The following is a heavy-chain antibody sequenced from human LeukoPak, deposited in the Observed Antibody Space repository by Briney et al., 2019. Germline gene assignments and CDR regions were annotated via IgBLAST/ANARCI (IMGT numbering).Heavy chain of an antibody. V-gene: IGHV3-30*18. J-gene: IGHJ4*02. Sequence: PGGSLRLSCAASGFTFSSYGMHWVRQAPGKGLEWVAVISYDGSNKYYADSVKGRFTISRDNSKNTLYLQMNSLRAEDTAVYYCAKAKGDRFSGDDYDYFDYWGQGTLVTVSS. CDR1: GFTFSSYG. D-gene: IGHD5-12*01. CDR3: AKAKGDRFSGDDYDYFDY. CDR2: ISYDGSNK.